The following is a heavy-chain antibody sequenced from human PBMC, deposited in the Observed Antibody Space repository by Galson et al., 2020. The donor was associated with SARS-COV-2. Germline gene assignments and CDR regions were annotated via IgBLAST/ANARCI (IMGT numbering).Heavy chain of an antibody. CDR3: AKPVDPYTVAGSFDY. CDR2: ISGSGGST. Sequence: GGSLRLSCAASGFTFSSYAMSWVRQAPGKGLEWVSAISGSGGSTYYADSVKGRFTISRDNSKNTLYLQMNSLRAEDTAVYYCAKPVDPYTVAGSFDYWGQGTLVTVSS. V-gene: IGHV3-23*01. D-gene: IGHD6-19*01. CDR1: GFTFSSYA. J-gene: IGHJ4*02.